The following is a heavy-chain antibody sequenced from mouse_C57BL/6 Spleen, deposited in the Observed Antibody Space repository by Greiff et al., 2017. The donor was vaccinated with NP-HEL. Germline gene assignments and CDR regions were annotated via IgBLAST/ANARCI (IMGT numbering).Heavy chain of an antibody. V-gene: IGHV1-82*01. CDR3: ATLYYGSSPFAY. D-gene: IGHD1-1*01. CDR2: IYPGDGDT. J-gene: IGHJ3*01. Sequence: QVQLQQSGPELVKPGASVKISCKASGYAFSSSWMNWVKQRPGKGLEWIGRIYPGDGDTNYNGKFKGKATLTADKSSSTAYMQLSSLTSEDSAVYFCATLYYGSSPFAYWGQGTLVTVSA. CDR1: GYAFSSSW.